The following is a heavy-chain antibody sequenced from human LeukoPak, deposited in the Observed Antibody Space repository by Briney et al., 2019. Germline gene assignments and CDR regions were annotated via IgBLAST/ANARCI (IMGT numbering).Heavy chain of an antibody. CDR3: TRGRYYFDY. D-gene: IGHD1-14*01. J-gene: IGHJ4*02. CDR1: RFTFSDYW. V-gene: IGHV3-74*01. Sequence: GGSLRLSCAASRFTFSDYWMHWVRQAPGKGLVWVSRINADGSSINYADSVKGRFTISRDNAKNTLYLQMNSLRAEDTAVYYCTRGRYYFDYWGQGTLVTVSS. CDR2: INADGSSI.